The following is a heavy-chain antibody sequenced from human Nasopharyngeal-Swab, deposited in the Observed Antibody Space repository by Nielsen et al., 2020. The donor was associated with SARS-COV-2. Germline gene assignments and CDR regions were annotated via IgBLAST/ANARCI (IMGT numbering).Heavy chain of an antibody. V-gene: IGHV3-9*01. Sequence: GGSLRLSCVASGFSFDDYTMHWVRQAPGKGLEWVSGISWKSGNMGYADSVKSRFTISRDNAKNSVYLQMNSLRPEDTALYYCAKTMVRGDFYYFFDVWGKGTTVTVSS. CDR2: ISWKSGNM. D-gene: IGHD3-10*01. CDR3: AKTMVRGDFYYFFDV. J-gene: IGHJ6*03. CDR1: GFSFDDYT.